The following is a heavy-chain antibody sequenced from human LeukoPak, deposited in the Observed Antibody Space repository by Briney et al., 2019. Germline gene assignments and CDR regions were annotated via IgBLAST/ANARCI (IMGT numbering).Heavy chain of an antibody. CDR2: LGPEDVEA. CDR3: ATSASAPAYYYGLDV. D-gene: IGHD2-15*01. CDR1: GYSLTELS. Sequence: GASVKVSCKVSGYSLTELSIHWVRQAPGKGLEWMGGLGPEDVEAIYAQKFQGRVTMTEDTSTDTAYMELSSLKSEDTAVYYCATSASAPAYYYGLDVWGRGTTVTVSS. V-gene: IGHV1-24*01. J-gene: IGHJ6*02.